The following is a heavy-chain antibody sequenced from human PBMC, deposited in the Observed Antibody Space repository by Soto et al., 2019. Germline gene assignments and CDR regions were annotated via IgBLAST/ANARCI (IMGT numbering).Heavy chain of an antibody. V-gene: IGHV3-23*03. D-gene: IGHD6-19*01. J-gene: IGHJ4*02. CDR1: GFTFSSYA. CDR3: ARRTSGYFAY. CDR2: IYSGGNT. Sequence: PGGSLRLSCAASGFTFSSYAMTWVRQAPGKGLEWVSFIYSGGNTYYADSVKGRFTISRDNSKNTLYLEMNSLRAEDTAVYYCARRTSGYFAYWGQGALVTVSS.